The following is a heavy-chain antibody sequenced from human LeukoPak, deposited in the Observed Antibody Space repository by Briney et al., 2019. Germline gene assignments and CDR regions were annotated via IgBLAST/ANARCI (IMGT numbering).Heavy chain of an antibody. CDR3: VRHLSAGRPAFDI. CDR1: GGSINSYY. CDR2: ISYSGST. D-gene: IGHD2-15*01. V-gene: IGHV4-59*08. J-gene: IGHJ3*02. Sequence: SETLSLTCTVSGGSINSYYWSWIRQPPGKGLEWIGFISYSGSTNFNPSLTSRVTISVDTFNNRISLKLTSLTAADTAVYYCVRHLSAGRPAFDIWGQGTMVTVSS.